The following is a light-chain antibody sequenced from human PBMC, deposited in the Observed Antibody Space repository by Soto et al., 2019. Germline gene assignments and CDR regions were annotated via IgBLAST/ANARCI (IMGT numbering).Light chain of an antibody. Sequence: QSVLTQPPSASGSPGQSVTISCTGTSSDVGGYNYVSWYQQHPGKAPKLMIYEVNKRPSGVPGRFSGSRSGNTASLTVSGLQADDEADYYCSSYAGSNNPYVFGTGTKLTVL. V-gene: IGLV2-8*01. CDR2: EVN. J-gene: IGLJ1*01. CDR3: SSYAGSNNPYV. CDR1: SSDVGGYNY.